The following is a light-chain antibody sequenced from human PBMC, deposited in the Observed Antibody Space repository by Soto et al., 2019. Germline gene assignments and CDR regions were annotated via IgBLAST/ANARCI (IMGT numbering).Light chain of an antibody. J-gene: IGKJ3*01. CDR3: QQYGSSPEVT. Sequence: EIVLTQSPGTLSLSPGERATLSCRASQSLSSNYLAWYQQKPGQAPRLLIYGASSRATGIPDRFSGSGSGTDFTLTISRLEPEDFAVYYCQQYGSSPEVTFGPGTKVDIK. V-gene: IGKV3-20*01. CDR1: QSLSSNY. CDR2: GAS.